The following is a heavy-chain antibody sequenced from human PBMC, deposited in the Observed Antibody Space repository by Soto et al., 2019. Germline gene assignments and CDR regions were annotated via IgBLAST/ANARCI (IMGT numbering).Heavy chain of an antibody. CDR2: IKQDGSEK. V-gene: IGHV3-7*03. CDR1: GFTFSSYW. D-gene: IGHD1-1*01. CDR3: AKGKGYSAYHPFDY. Sequence: GGSLRLSCAASGFTFSSYWMSWVRQAPGKGLEWVANIKQDGSEKYYVDSVKGRFTISRDNAKNSLYLQMNSLRAEDTALYYCAKGKGYSAYHPFDYWGQGTLVTVSS. J-gene: IGHJ4*02.